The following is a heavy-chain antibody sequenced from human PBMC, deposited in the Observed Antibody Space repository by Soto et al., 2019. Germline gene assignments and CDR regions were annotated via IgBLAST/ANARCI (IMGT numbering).Heavy chain of an antibody. D-gene: IGHD2-21*01. Sequence: LSLTCSVFGDSISRHYWSWIRQPAGKGLEYIGRIYNSGLINYNPSLESRVSMSVDPSKNQISLKLTSATAADTAIYYCARGPFCGEECYFAYWGQGTLVTVSS. CDR3: ARGPFCGEECYFAY. CDR2: IYNSGLI. CDR1: GDSISRHY. V-gene: IGHV4-4*07. J-gene: IGHJ4*02.